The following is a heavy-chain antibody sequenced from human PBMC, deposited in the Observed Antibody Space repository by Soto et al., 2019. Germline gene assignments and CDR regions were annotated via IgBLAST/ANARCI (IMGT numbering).Heavy chain of an antibody. CDR1: GFTFSSYG. CDR2: ISYDGSNK. Sequence: GGSLRLSCAASGFTFSSYGMHWVRQAPGKGLEWVAVISYDGSNKYYADSVKGRFTISRDNSKNTLYLQMNSLRAEDTAVYYCAKVGYCSGGSCPIFDYWGQGTLVTVAS. CDR3: AKVGYCSGGSCPIFDY. V-gene: IGHV3-30*18. J-gene: IGHJ4*02. D-gene: IGHD2-15*01.